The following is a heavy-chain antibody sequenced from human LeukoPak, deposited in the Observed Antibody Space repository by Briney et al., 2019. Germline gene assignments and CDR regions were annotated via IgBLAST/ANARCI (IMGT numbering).Heavy chain of an antibody. D-gene: IGHD3-3*01. CDR3: ARDGGNYDFRSGYSWRSYYYMDV. CDR2: ISAYNGNT. Sequence: GASVKVSCKSSGYTFTSYGISWVRQAPGQGLEWMGWISAYNGNTNYAQKLYVRVTITTYTSTSTAYAELRSLRSDDTAVYYCARDGGNYDFRSGYSWRSYYYMDVWGKGTTVTVSS. CDR1: GYTFTSYG. V-gene: IGHV1-18*01. J-gene: IGHJ6*03.